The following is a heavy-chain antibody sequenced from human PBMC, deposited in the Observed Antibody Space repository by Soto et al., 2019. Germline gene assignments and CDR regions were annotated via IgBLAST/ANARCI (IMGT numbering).Heavy chain of an antibody. CDR1: GFKFGDHM. D-gene: IGHD2-8*02. CDR3: ARDYWYGMDV. Sequence: VGSLRLSCVASGFKFGDHMMKWVRQAPGKGLEWVSYVNNSSSAKYYADSVRGRFIISRDNAKNSVYLQMYSLRDGDTGVYYCARDYWYGMDVWGRGTTVTVSS. J-gene: IGHJ6*02. CDR2: VNNSSSAK. V-gene: IGHV3-48*02.